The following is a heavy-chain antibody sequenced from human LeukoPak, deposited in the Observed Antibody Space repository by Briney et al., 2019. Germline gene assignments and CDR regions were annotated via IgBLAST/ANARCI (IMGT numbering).Heavy chain of an antibody. CDR2: IKQDGNES. CDR3: ARVTFFYYYFER. CDR1: GFTFSSYR. Sequence: GGSLRLSCEASGFTFSSYRMTWVRQVPGEGLEWVANIKQDGNESYYVDCVSGRFTSSRDNTKDTLFLQMDGLRVEDTAVYYCARVTFFYYYFERWGRGTLVTVSS. J-gene: IGHJ2*01. V-gene: IGHV3-7*01.